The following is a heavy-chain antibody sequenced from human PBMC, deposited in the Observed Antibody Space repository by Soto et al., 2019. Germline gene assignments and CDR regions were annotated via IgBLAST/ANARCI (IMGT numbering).Heavy chain of an antibody. Sequence: QVQLVQSGAEVKKPGSSVRVSCKASGDTFTFYSINWVRQAPGLGLEWMGRINPILSMSNYAQRSQGRVTITADKSTSTAYMELSSLRSEDTAMYYCASSFVSAYPAFDYWGPGALVTVSS. J-gene: IGHJ4*02. CDR1: GDTFTFYS. V-gene: IGHV1-69*02. CDR2: INPILSMS. CDR3: ASSFVSAYPAFDY. D-gene: IGHD2-21*01.